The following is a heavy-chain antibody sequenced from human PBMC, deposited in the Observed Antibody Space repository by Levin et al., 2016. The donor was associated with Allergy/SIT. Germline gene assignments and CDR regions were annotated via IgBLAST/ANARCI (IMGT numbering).Heavy chain of an antibody. CDR1: GGSVSSGSYY. CDR2: IYYSGST. J-gene: IGHJ6*02. Sequence: SETLSLTCTVSGGSVSSGSYYWSWIRQPPGKGLEWIGYIYYSGSTNYNPSLKSRVTISVDTSKNQFSLKLSSVTAADTAVYYCARDRGTRYCSGGSCHVHPYYYYYGMDVWGQGTTVTVSS. D-gene: IGHD2-15*01. V-gene: IGHV4-61*01. CDR3: ARDRGTRYCSGGSCHVHPYYYYYGMDV.